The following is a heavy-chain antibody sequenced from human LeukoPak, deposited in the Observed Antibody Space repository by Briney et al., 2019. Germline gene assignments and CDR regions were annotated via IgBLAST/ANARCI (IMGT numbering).Heavy chain of an antibody. CDR1: GFTFSSYA. Sequence: GGSLRLSCAASGFTFSSYAMHWVRQAPGKGLEWVAVISYDGSNKYYADSVKGRFTISRDNSKNTLYLQMNSLRAEDTAVYYCARQGSYYDFWSTPASEDYWGQGTLVTVSS. CDR3: ARQGSYYDFWSTPASEDY. V-gene: IGHV3-30-3*01. D-gene: IGHD3-3*01. CDR2: ISYDGSNK. J-gene: IGHJ4*02.